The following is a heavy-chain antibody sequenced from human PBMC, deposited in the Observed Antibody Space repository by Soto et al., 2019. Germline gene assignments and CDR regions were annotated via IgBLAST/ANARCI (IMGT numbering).Heavy chain of an antibody. CDR1: VISLRTGGVG. V-gene: IGHV2-5*02. CDR2: IYWDDDK. Sequence: QITLKESGPTLGKPTQTLTLTCTTTVISLRTGGVGVGRIRQPPEKALEWLALIYWDDDKRYSPSLTNRPIITKDPSKNRVVLTLTNMDPVDTATYYRAHSLSGDICENWGEGVMVTVSS. CDR3: AHSLSGDICEN. J-gene: IGHJ1*01.